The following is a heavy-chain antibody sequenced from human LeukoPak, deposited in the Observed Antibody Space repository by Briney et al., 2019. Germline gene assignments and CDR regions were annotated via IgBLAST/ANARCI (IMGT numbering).Heavy chain of an antibody. CDR2: ISYDGSTT. Sequence: GGSLRLSCAASKFTFSHHAMHWARQAPGKGLEWVAFISYDGSTTRYTESVKGRFTISRANSVNTAYLHMHSLRREDTAVYFCTHNRVSLMSVAPFDPWGQGTQVTVSS. V-gene: IGHV3-30*03. D-gene: IGHD2-8*01. J-gene: IGHJ5*02. CDR3: THNRVSLMSVAPFDP. CDR1: KFTFSHHA.